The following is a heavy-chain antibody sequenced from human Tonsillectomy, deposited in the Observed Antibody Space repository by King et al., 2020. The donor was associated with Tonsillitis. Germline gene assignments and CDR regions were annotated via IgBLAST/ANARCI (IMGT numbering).Heavy chain of an antibody. Sequence: QLQESGPGLVKPSETLSLTCTVSGGSISSSSYYWGWIRQPPGKGLEWIGSIYYSWSTYYNPSLKSRVTISVDTSKNQFSLKLSSVTAADTAVYYCARLAEGYYDSSGPMAPFDAFDIWGQGTMVTVSS. CDR1: GGSISSSSYY. CDR3: ARLAEGYYDSSGPMAPFDAFDI. J-gene: IGHJ3*02. D-gene: IGHD3-22*01. V-gene: IGHV4-39*01. CDR2: IYYSWST.